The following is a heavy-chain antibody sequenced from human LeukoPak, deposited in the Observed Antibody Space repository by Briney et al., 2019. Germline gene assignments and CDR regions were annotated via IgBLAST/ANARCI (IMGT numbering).Heavy chain of an antibody. CDR3: VPEEKYSSGWFYFDS. D-gene: IGHD6-19*01. CDR1: GFTFSSYW. CDR2: INVDGSTT. J-gene: IGHJ4*02. V-gene: IGHV3-74*01. Sequence: PGGSLRLSCAASGFTFSSYWMHWVGQAPGRRLMWVSRINVDGSTTNYADSVKGRFTISRDNAKNTLYLQMSSLRAEDTAMYYCVPEEKYSSGWFYFDSWGLGTLVTVSS.